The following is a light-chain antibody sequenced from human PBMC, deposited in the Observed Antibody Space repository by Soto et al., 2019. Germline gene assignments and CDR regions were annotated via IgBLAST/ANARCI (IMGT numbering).Light chain of an antibody. J-gene: IGKJ4*01. CDR1: ESVSSN. V-gene: IGKV3-15*01. CDR2: DAS. Sequence: EIVLTQSPATLSSSPGERATLSCRASESVSSNLAWYQQRPGQAPRLVIYDASTRATGIPARFSGGGSGTEFTLTISSLQPDDFATYYCQQYNSYPLTFGGGTKVDIK. CDR3: QQYNSYPLT.